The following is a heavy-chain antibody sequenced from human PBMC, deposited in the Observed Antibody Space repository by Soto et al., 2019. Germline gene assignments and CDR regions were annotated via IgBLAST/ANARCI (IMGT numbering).Heavy chain of an antibody. CDR1: GFTFTNYW. V-gene: IGHV3-74*01. Sequence: GGSLRLSCAASGFTFTNYWMHWVRQVPGKGLVWVSRIDGVGTGTSYSDSVRGRFTISRDNAENTLYLQMSSLRSEDTAVYYCASPGPWGQGTLVTVSS. CDR2: IDGVGTGT. CDR3: ASPGP. J-gene: IGHJ5*02.